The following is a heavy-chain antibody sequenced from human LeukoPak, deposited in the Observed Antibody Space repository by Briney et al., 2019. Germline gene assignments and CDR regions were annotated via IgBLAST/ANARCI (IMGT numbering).Heavy chain of an antibody. D-gene: IGHD1-26*01. V-gene: IGHV4-30-4*01. CDR1: GGSISSGDYY. CDR3: ARAVGYSGRPNWFDP. J-gene: IGHJ5*02. Sequence: SQTLSLTCTVSGGSISSGDYYWSWIRQPPGKGLEWIGYIYYSGSTYYNPSLKSRVTISVDTSKNQFSLKLSSVTAADTAVYYCARAVGYSGRPNWFDPWGQGTLVTVSS. CDR2: IYYSGST.